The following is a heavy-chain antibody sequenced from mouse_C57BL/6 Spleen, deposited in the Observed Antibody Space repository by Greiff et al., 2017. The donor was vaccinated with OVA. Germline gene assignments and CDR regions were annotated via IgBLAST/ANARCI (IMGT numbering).Heavy chain of an antibody. CDR2: IYPGSGST. Sequence: QVQLQQPGAELVNPGASVKMSCKASGYTFTSYWITWVKQRPGQGLEWIGDIYPGSGSTNYNEKFKSKATLTVDTSSSTAYMQLSSLTSEDSAVYYCARSGYYGSSHYFDYWGQGTTLTVSS. V-gene: IGHV1-55*01. D-gene: IGHD1-1*01. CDR1: GYTFTSYW. CDR3: ARSGYYGSSHYFDY. J-gene: IGHJ2*01.